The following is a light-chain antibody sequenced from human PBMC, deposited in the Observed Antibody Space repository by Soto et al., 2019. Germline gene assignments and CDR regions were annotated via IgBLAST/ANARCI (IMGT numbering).Light chain of an antibody. CDR3: RQRSYWLWT. J-gene: IGKJ1*01. CDR1: RSVSSY. Sequence: EIVLTQSPATLSLPPGERATLSCRASRSVSSYLAWYQQKAGQAPRLLIYEASNRATGIPARFSGSGSGTDFTLTISSLKPEDFAVYYCRQRSYWLWTFGQGTKVEIK. V-gene: IGKV3-11*01. CDR2: EAS.